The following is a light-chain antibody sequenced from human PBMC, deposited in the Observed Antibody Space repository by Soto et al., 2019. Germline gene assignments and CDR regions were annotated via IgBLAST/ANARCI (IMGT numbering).Light chain of an antibody. CDR1: STNIGAGYD. Sequence: QSVLTQPPSVSGAPGQRVAISCTGTSTNIGAGYDVHWYLQVPGTAPKLLIYGNNNRPSGVPDRFSASKSGTSASLAITGLQAEDEADYYCQSYDPSLTGSVFGGGTKVTVL. CDR2: GNN. V-gene: IGLV1-40*01. J-gene: IGLJ2*01. CDR3: QSYDPSLTGSV.